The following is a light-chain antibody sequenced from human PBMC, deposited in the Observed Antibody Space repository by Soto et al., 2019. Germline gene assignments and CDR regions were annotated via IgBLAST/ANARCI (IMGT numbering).Light chain of an antibody. CDR1: QSVSSN. CDR3: QQYNNWLWT. J-gene: IGKJ1*01. Sequence: EIVMTQSPATLSVSPGERATLSCRASQSVSSNLAWYQQKPGKAPRLLIYGASTRATGIPARFSGSGSGTEFTLTISSLQSEDFAVYYCQQYNNWLWTFGRGTKVEIK. V-gene: IGKV3-15*01. CDR2: GAS.